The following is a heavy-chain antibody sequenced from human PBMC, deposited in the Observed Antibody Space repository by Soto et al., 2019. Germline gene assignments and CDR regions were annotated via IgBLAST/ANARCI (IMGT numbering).Heavy chain of an antibody. CDR1: GFTFSSYW. D-gene: IGHD3-3*01. CDR3: ARELATIFGVVTSIRGAFDI. V-gene: IGHV3-7*01. CDR2: IKQDGSEK. Sequence: GGSLRLSCAASGFTFSSYWMSWVRQAPGKGLEWVANIKQDGSEKYYVDSVKGRFTISRDNAKNSLYLQMNSLRAEDTAVYYCARELATIFGVVTSIRGAFDIWGQGTMVTVSS. J-gene: IGHJ3*02.